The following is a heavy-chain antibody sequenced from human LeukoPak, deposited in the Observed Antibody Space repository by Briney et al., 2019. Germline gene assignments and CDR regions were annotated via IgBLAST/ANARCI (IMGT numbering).Heavy chain of an antibody. J-gene: IGHJ5*02. Sequence: SVKVSCKASGGTFSSYAISWVRQAAGQGLEWMGGIIPIFGTANYAQKFQGRVTITTDESTSTAYMELSSLGSEDTAVYDCAMRSSWYRGWFDPWGQGTLVTVSS. CDR2: IIPIFGTA. CDR3: AMRSSWYRGWFDP. D-gene: IGHD6-13*01. CDR1: GGTFSSYA. V-gene: IGHV1-69*05.